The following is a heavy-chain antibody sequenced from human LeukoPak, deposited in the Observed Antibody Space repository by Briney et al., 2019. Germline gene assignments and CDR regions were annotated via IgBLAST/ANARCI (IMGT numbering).Heavy chain of an antibody. CDR2: IYTSGST. Sequence: PSDTLSLTCTVSGGSISSYYWSWIRQPAGKGLEWIGRIYTSGSTNYNPSLKSRVTMSVDTSKNQFSLKLSSVTAADTAVYYCARGGRWFGELGIYYYYGMDVWGQGTTVTVSS. CDR3: ARGGRWFGELGIYYYYGMDV. D-gene: IGHD3-10*01. J-gene: IGHJ6*02. V-gene: IGHV4-4*07. CDR1: GGSISSYY.